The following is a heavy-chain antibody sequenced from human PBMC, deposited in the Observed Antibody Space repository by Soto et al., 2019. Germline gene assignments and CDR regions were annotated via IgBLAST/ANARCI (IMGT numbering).Heavy chain of an antibody. CDR2: MIRFFGTA. CDR1: GAAFTNYA. D-gene: IGHD6-19*01. J-gene: IGHJ6*02. Sequence: QVQLVQSGAEMRKPGSSVRVSCKASGAAFTNYAFYWVRQAPGQGLEWMGGMIRFFGTANYPQKFQGRVTFTTDDSTSTLYLELSSPRSDDTAQYFCATDALGFPSGLSEGQFQQEAHYYCLDVWGQGTTVTVSS. V-gene: IGHV1-69*01. CDR3: ATDALGFPSGLSEGQFQQEAHYYCLDV.